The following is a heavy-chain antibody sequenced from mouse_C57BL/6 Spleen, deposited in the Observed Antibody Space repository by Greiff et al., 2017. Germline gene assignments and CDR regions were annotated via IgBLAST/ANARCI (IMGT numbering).Heavy chain of an antibody. CDR3: ARRSTTVAPHWYFDV. CDR2: IDPSDSET. D-gene: IGHD1-1*01. Sequence: VQLQQPGAELVRPGSSVKLSCKASGYTFTSYWMHWVKQRPIQGLEWIGNIDPSDSETHYNQKFKDKATLTVDKSSSTAYMQLSSLTSEDSAVYYCARRSTTVAPHWYFDVWGTGTTVTVSS. V-gene: IGHV1-52*01. J-gene: IGHJ1*03. CDR1: GYTFTSYW.